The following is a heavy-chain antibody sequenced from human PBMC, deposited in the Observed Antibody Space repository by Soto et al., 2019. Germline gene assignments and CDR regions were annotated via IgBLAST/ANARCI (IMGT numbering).Heavy chain of an antibody. J-gene: IGHJ4*02. CDR1: GGSFSGYY. V-gene: IGHV4-34*01. CDR3: ARGGDCSGGSCSSYFDY. Sequence: SETLSLTCAVFGGSFSGYYWSWIRHPPGKGLEWIGEINHSGSTNYNPSLKSRVTISVDTSKNQFSLKLSSVTAADTAVYYCARGGDCSGGSCSSYFDYWGQGTLVTVSS. D-gene: IGHD2-15*01. CDR2: INHSGST.